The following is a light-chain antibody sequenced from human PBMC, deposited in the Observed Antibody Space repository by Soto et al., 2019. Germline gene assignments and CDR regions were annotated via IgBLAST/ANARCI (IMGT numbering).Light chain of an antibody. CDR2: GAS. CDR3: QKYKNWPPWT. J-gene: IGKJ1*01. V-gene: IGKV3-15*01. CDR1: QRIGSN. Sequence: EIIMTQSPATLSVSPGERATLSCKASQRIGSNLAWYQQKPGQAPRLLIYGASSRATGFPARFSGSGSGTEFTLTISSLQSEDFAVYYCQKYKNWPPWTFGQGTKVEMK.